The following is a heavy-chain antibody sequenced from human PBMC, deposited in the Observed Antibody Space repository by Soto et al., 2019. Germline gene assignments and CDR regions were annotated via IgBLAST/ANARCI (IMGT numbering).Heavy chain of an antibody. CDR3: ARTPGNWFDP. J-gene: IGHJ5*02. CDR1: GDSVSSGSYY. V-gene: IGHV4-61*01. CDR2: ISYSGST. Sequence: PSETLSLTCTVSGDSVSSGSYYWSWIRQPPGKGLEWIGYISYSGSTYYNPSLKSRVTISVDTSKNQFSLKLSSVTAADTAVYYCARTPGNWFDPWGQGILVTSPQ.